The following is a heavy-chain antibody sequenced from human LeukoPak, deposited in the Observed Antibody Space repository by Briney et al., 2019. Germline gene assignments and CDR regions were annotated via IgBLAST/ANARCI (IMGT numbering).Heavy chain of an antibody. J-gene: IGHJ4*02. CDR3: ARSPPTIFGVVIILDY. Sequence: GGSLRLSCAASGFTFSSYWMHWVRHAPGKGLVWVSRINSDGSSTNYADSVKVRITISRDNAKNTLYLQMNSLRAEDTAVYYCARSPPTIFGVVIILDYWGQGTLVTVSS. D-gene: IGHD3-3*01. V-gene: IGHV3-74*01. CDR2: INSDGSST. CDR1: GFTFSSYW.